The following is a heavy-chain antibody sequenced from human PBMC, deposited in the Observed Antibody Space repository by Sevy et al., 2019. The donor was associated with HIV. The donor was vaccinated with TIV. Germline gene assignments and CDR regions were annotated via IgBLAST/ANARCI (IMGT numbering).Heavy chain of an antibody. J-gene: IGHJ4*02. D-gene: IGHD2-21*02. V-gene: IGHV3-23*01. Sequence: GGSLRLSCAASGFTLTSYTMNWVRQAPGKGLEWVASISATGGSTYYVDSVKGRFTISRDVSKGTLYLQMNSLTAEDTAIFYCAKTLQKLPFHPHYFDYWGPGTLVTVSS. CDR1: GFTLTSYT. CDR2: ISATGGST. CDR3: AKTLQKLPFHPHYFDY.